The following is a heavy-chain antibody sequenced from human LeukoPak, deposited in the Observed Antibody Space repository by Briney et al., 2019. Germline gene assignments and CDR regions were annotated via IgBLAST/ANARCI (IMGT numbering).Heavy chain of an antibody. CDR1: GFTFSSYA. J-gene: IGHJ4*02. D-gene: IGHD6-19*01. Sequence: GGSLRLSCAASGFTFSSYAMSWVRQAPGKGLEWVAVISYDGSNKYYADSVKGRFTISRDNSKNTLYLQMNSLRAEDTAVYYCAKDRFIAVAGTCGYFDYWGQGTLVTVSS. CDR2: ISYDGSNK. V-gene: IGHV3-30*18. CDR3: AKDRFIAVAGTCGYFDY.